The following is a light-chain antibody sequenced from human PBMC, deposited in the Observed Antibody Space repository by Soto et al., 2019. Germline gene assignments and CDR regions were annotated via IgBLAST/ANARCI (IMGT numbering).Light chain of an antibody. J-gene: IGLJ2*01. V-gene: IGLV2-14*03. Sequence: QSALTQPASVSGSPGQSITISCTGTSSDIGAYNFVSWYQQHPGKAPKLMLYDVNNRPSGVSNRFSGSKSGNTASLTISGLQAEDEAEYYCTSWTTSTTMIFGGGTKLTVL. CDR2: DVN. CDR1: SSDIGAYNF. CDR3: TSWTTSTTMI.